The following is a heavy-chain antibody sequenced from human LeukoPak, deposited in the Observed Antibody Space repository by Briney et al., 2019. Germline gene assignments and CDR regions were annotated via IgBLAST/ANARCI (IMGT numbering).Heavy chain of an antibody. CDR3: ARHLSPYVPHWFDP. CDR2: IYYGGST. D-gene: IGHD2/OR15-2a*01. Sequence: SETLSLTCTVSGGSISSYYWSWIRQPPGKGLEWIGYIYYGGSTNYNPSLKSRVTISVDTSKNQFSLKLSSVTTADTAVYYCARHLSPYVPHWFDPWGQGTLVTVSS. J-gene: IGHJ5*02. CDR1: GGSISSYY. V-gene: IGHV4-59*08.